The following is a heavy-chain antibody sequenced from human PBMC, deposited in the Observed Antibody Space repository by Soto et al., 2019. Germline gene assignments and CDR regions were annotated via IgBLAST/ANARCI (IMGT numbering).Heavy chain of an antibody. J-gene: IGHJ4*02. Sequence: QLQLQESGPGLVKPSETLSLTCTVSGGSITSSSHYWGWIRQPPGKGLECIGNIYYDGNTYYNPSLKSRGTLSLDTSKNQFSLRLISVTAADTAVYYCARSSITPRLFMYPFDYWGQGTLVTVSS. V-gene: IGHV4-39*01. CDR3: ARSSITPRLFMYPFDY. D-gene: IGHD3-10*01. CDR2: IYYDGNT. CDR1: GGSITSSSHY.